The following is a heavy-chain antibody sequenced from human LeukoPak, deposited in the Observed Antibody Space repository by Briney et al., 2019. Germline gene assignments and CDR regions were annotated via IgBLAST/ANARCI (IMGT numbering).Heavy chain of an antibody. V-gene: IGHV1-18*01. CDR1: GYTFTSYG. CDR3: ARKPTKSYYYYYGMDV. Sequence: GASVKVSCKASGYTFTSYGISWVRQAPGQGLERMGWISAYNGNTNYAQKLQGRVTMTTDTSTSTAYMELRSLRSDDTAVYYCARKPTKSYYYYYGMDVWGQGTTVTVSS. CDR2: ISAYNGNT. J-gene: IGHJ6*02.